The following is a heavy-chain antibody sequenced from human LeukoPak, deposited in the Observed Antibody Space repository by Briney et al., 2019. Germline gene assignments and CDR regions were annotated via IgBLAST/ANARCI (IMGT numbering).Heavy chain of an antibody. J-gene: IGHJ3*02. V-gene: IGHV3-13*01. D-gene: IGHD2-15*01. CDR3: TRGGRDGFDI. Sequence: GGSLRLSCAASGFTFDDYAMHWVRQAPEKGLEWVSAIGTAGDTYYSGSVKGRFTISRENAKSSLYLQVNSLRVGDTALYYCTRGGRDGFDIWGQGTMVTVSS. CDR2: IGTAGDT. CDR1: GFTFDDYA.